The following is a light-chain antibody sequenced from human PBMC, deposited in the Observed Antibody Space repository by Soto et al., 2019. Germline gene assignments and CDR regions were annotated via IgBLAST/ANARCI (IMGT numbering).Light chain of an antibody. Sequence: AIQMTQSPSSVSDSLGDRVTITCRASQDIENDLAWYQQRPGQAPKLLIYAASSLQSGLPSRFSGGGSGTDFTLTINNLQPGDIATYYCLQDYNFPLTSGGGTKVEIK. CDR2: AAS. CDR3: LQDYNFPLT. CDR1: QDIEND. J-gene: IGKJ4*01. V-gene: IGKV1-6*01.